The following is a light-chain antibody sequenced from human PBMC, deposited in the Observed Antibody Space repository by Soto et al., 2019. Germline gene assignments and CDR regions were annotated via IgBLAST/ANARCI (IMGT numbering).Light chain of an antibody. J-gene: IGKJ1*01. Sequence: EMVLTQSPAILSVSPGERATLSCRASQSVSSNLAWYQQKPGQAPRLLIYGASTRATGIPARFSGSGSGTEFTLTISSLQSEDFAVYYCQQYNNWPTWTFGQGTKVEIK. CDR3: QQYNNWPTWT. CDR1: QSVSSN. V-gene: IGKV3-15*01. CDR2: GAS.